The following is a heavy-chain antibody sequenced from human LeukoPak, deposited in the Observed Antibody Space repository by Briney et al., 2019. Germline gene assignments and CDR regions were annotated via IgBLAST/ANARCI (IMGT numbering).Heavy chain of an antibody. J-gene: IGHJ4*02. Sequence: SQTLSLTCTVSGGSISSGDYSWSWIRQPPGQGLEWIGYIYYSGSTYYNPSLKSRVTISVDTSKNQFSLKLSSVTAADTAVYYCARVSSYSAVFDYWGQGTLVTVSS. D-gene: IGHD2-21*01. CDR3: ARVSSYSAVFDY. V-gene: IGHV4-30-4*01. CDR1: GGSISSGDYS. CDR2: IYYSGST.